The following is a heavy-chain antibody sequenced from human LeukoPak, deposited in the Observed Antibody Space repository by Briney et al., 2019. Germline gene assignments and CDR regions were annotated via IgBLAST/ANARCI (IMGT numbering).Heavy chain of an antibody. Sequence: ASVKVSCKASGYTFTSYDINWVRQATGQGLEWMGWMNPNGGNTGYAQKFQGRVTMIRNTSISTAYMALSSLRSEDTAVYYCATGPYCSGGSCYPLRYYYYMDVWGKGTTVTVSS. CDR2: MNPNGGNT. CDR1: GYTFTSYD. CDR3: ATGPYCSGGSCYPLRYYYYMDV. J-gene: IGHJ6*03. D-gene: IGHD2-15*01. V-gene: IGHV1-8*01.